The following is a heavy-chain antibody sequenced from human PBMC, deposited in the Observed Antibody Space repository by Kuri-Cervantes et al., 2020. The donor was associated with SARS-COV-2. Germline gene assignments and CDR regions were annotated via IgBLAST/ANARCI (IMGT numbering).Heavy chain of an antibody. D-gene: IGHD5-18*01. CDR3: ARREDTAMFSFDY. V-gene: IGHV5-10-1*01. J-gene: IGHJ4*02. Sequence: GESLKISCKGSGYSFTSYWISWVRQMPGKGLEWMGRIDPSDSYTNYSPSFQGHVTISADKSISTAYLQWSSLKASDTAMYYCARREDTAMFSFDYWGQGTLVTVSS. CDR2: IDPSDSYT. CDR1: GYSFTSYW.